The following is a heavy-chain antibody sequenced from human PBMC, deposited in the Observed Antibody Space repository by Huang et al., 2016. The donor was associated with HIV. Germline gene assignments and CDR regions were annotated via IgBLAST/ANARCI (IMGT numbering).Heavy chain of an antibody. Sequence: EVQLVQSGGEVKKPGGSLKISCQASGFIFSSYWIGWVRQMPGKGLEWMGTICPDDSETKYSPSFQGQVIISADKSTGTAYLQWNKLRASDSTLYYCASRRTAPESYYMDVWGKGTTVTVSS. J-gene: IGHJ6*03. CDR1: GFIFSSYW. V-gene: IGHV5-51*03. CDR3: ASRRTAPESYYMDV. D-gene: IGHD2-21*02. CDR2: ICPDDSET.